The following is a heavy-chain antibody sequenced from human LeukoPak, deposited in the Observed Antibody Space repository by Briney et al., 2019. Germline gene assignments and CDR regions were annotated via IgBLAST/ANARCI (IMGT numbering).Heavy chain of an antibody. CDR1: GFTFSDNY. V-gene: IGHV3-23*01. J-gene: IGHJ4*02. D-gene: IGHD1-1*01. Sequence: GGSLRLSCAASGFTFSDNYMSWIRQAPGKGLEWVSAISGSGGSTYYADSVKGRFTISRDNSKNTLYLQMNSLRAEDTAVYYCAKPYRGPYDYWGQGTLVTVSS. CDR2: ISGSGGST. CDR3: AKPYRGPYDY.